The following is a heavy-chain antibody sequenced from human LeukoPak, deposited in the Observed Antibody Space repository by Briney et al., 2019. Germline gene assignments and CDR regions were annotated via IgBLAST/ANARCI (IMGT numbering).Heavy chain of an antibody. CDR2: ISGSGGST. D-gene: IGHD2-2*01. Sequence: GGSLRLSCAASGFTFSSYAMSWVRQAPGKGLEWVSDISGSGGSTYYADSVKGRFTISRDNSKNTLYLQMNSLRAEDTAVYYCAKDRDIVVVPAAHNWFDPWGQGTLVTVSS. CDR1: GFTFSSYA. J-gene: IGHJ5*02. V-gene: IGHV3-23*01. CDR3: AKDRDIVVVPAAHNWFDP.